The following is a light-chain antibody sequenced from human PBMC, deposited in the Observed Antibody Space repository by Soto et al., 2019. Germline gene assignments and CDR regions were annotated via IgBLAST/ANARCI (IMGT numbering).Light chain of an antibody. CDR1: QVISTP. CDR2: AAS. V-gene: IGKV1-9*01. CDR3: QQLFDYPIT. Sequence: IALTMSPSFLSPSIGESVTITCRARQVISTPLAWYQVKPGKAPKLLIYAASTLESGVPSRFRATVSGTEFSLTITSLQPEDFATYYCQQLFDYPITFGQGTRLENK. J-gene: IGKJ5*01.